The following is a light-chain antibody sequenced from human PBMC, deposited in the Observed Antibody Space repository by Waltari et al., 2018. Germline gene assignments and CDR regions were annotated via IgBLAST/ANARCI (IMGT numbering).Light chain of an antibody. V-gene: IGLV2-14*03. CDR1: SSDVGGDDS. CDR2: DVN. CDR3: CSQSSYNGVI. J-gene: IGLJ2*01. Sequence: QSALSQPASVSGSPGPSLTISCPGSSSDVGGDDSVSWYQDHPGQAPKVIIYDVNNRPSGVSDRFSGSKSGNTASLTISGLQAEDEANYYCCSQSSYNGVIFGGGTKLTVL.